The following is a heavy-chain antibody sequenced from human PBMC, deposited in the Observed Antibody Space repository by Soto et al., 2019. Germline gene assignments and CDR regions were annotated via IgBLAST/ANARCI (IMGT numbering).Heavy chain of an antibody. CDR1: GGSFSGYY. J-gene: IGHJ5*02. CDR2: INHSGST. CDR3: ARGGHSSSWYLGPGRPYNWFDP. D-gene: IGHD6-13*01. V-gene: IGHV4-34*01. Sequence: QVQLQQWGAGLLKPSETLSLTCAVYGGSFSGYYWSWIRQPPGKGLEWIGEINHSGSTNYNPSLKSRVTISVDTSKNQFSLKLSSVTAADTAVYYCARGGHSSSWYLGPGRPYNWFDPWGQGTLVTVSS.